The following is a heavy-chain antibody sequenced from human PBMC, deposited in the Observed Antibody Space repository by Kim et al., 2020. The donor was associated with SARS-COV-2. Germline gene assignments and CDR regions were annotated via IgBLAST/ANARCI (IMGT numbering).Heavy chain of an antibody. CDR1: GFTFSSYS. Sequence: GGSLRLSCAASGFTFSSYSMNWVRQAPGKGLEWVSSISSSSSYIYYADSVKGRFTISRDNAKNSLYLQMNSLRAEDTAVYYCARAAQAKVGDWLLLPHAFDIWGQGTMVTVSS. J-gene: IGHJ3*02. V-gene: IGHV3-21*01. CDR3: ARAAQAKVGDWLLLPHAFDI. CDR2: ISSSSSYI. D-gene: IGHD3-9*01.